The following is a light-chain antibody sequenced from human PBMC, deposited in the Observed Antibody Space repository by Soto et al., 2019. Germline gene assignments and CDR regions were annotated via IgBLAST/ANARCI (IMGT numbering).Light chain of an antibody. J-gene: IGLJ3*02. CDR2: DVS. CDR1: SGDVGGYNY. V-gene: IGLV2-14*01. CDR3: SSYTSSSTRV. Sequence: QSVLTQPASVSGSPGQSITISCTGTSGDVGGYNYVSWYQQHPDKAPKLMIYDVSNRPSGVSNRFSGSKSGNTASLTISGLQAEDEADYYCSSYTSSSTRVFGGGTQLTVL.